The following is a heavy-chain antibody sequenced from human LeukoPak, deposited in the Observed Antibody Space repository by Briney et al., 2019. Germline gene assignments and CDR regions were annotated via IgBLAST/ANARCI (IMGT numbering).Heavy chain of an antibody. CDR3: AREAPTGIDY. V-gene: IGHV4-59*11. J-gene: IGHJ4*02. D-gene: IGHD1-14*01. CDR1: GASITTHL. Sequence: SETLSLTCTVSGASITTHLWTWIRQPPGKGLEWIGYIYSSGSTNYNPSLKSRVTISVDTSKNQFSLRLSSVTTADTAMYYCAREAPTGIDYWGQGTPVTVSS. CDR2: IYSSGST.